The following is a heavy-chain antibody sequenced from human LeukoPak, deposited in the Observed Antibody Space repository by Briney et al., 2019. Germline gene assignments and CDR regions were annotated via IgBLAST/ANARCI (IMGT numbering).Heavy chain of an antibody. CDR3: AKREAARPRGHYYYMDV. J-gene: IGHJ6*03. Sequence: PSETLSLTCAVSGGSISSDNWWTWVRQPPGKGLEWIGEIYHRGTTNYNPSLKSRVTISIDKSKSQFSLNLSSVTAADTAVYYCAKREAARPRGHYYYMDVWGKGTTVTVSS. CDR1: GGSISSDNW. D-gene: IGHD6-6*01. CDR2: IYHRGTT. V-gene: IGHV4-4*02.